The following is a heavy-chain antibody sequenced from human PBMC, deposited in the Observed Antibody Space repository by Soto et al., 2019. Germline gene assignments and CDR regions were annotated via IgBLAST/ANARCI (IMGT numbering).Heavy chain of an antibody. CDR3: ARLYGGNSGMDV. D-gene: IGHD4-17*01. CDR2: IDPSDSYT. J-gene: IGHJ6*02. CDR1: GYSFTSYW. V-gene: IGHV5-10-1*01. Sequence: GESLKIPWKGAGYSFTSYWITRVRQMPGKGLEWMGRIDPSDSYTNYSPSFQGHVTISADKSISTAYLQWSSLKASDTAMYYCARLYGGNSGMDVWGQGTTVTVSS.